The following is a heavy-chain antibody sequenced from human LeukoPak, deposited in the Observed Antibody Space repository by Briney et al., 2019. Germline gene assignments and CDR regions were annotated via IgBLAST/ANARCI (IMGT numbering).Heavy chain of an antibody. Sequence: GGSLRLSCAASGFTFSSYEMNWVRQAPGKGLEWVSYISSSGSTIYYADSVKGRFTISRDNAKNSLYLQMNSLRAEDTAVYYCARLVGATPWGAFDIWGQGTMVTVSS. V-gene: IGHV3-48*03. CDR1: GFTFSSYE. CDR3: ARLVGATPWGAFDI. D-gene: IGHD1-26*01. J-gene: IGHJ3*02. CDR2: ISSSGSTI.